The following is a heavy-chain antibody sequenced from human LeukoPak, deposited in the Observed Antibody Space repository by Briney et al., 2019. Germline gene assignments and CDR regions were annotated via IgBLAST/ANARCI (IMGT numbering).Heavy chain of an antibody. CDR1: GFTFSSYA. D-gene: IGHD2-8*01. Sequence: GGSLRLSCAGSGFTFSSYAMSWVRQAPGKGLEWVSAISDTGATTYDADSVKGRFTVSRDNSRSTLYLQMNSLRAEDTALYYCAKDTSIGRYCTNGVCSPFDYWGQGTLVTVPS. V-gene: IGHV3-23*01. CDR3: AKDTSIGRYCTNGVCSPFDY. CDR2: ISDTGATT. J-gene: IGHJ4*02.